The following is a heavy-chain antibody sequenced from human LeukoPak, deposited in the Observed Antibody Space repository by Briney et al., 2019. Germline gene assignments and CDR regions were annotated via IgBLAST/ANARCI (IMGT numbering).Heavy chain of an antibody. CDR1: GGTFSSYA. D-gene: IGHD6-6*01. CDR3: ARKGSSSCFDY. J-gene: IGHJ4*02. Sequence: ASVKVSCKASGGTFSSYAISWVRQAPGQGLEWMGIINPTGGSTSHAQKFQGRVTMTRDTSTSTVYMELSSLRSEDTAVYYCARKGSSSCFDYWGQGTLATVSS. CDR2: INPTGGST. V-gene: IGHV1-46*01.